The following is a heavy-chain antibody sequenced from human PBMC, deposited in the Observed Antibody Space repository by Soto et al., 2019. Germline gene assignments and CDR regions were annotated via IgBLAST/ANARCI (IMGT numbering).Heavy chain of an antibody. V-gene: IGHV1-69*13. D-gene: IGHD6-6*01. J-gene: IGHJ6*02. CDR1: GGTFSSYA. CDR3: ARVGLGSSQQLVRPYYYYGMDV. Sequence: SVKVSCKASGGTFSSYAISWVRQAPGQGLELMGGIIPIFGTANYAQKFQGRVTITADESTSTAYMELSSLRSEDTAVYYCARVGLGSSQQLVRPYYYYGMDVWGQGTTVTVSS. CDR2: IIPIFGTA.